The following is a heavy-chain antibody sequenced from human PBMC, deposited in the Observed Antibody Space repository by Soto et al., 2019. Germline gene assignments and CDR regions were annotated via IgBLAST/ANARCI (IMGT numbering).Heavy chain of an antibody. CDR2: INAGNGNT. J-gene: IGHJ4*02. CDR3: ARSPPIAVAGTFDY. V-gene: IGHV1-3*01. D-gene: IGHD6-19*01. CDR1: GYTFTSYA. Sequence: ASVKVSCKASGYTFTSYAMHWVRQAPGQRLEWMGWINAGNGNTKYSQKFQGRVTITRDTSASTAYMELSSLRSEDTAVYYCARSPPIAVAGTFDYWGQGTLVTVPQ.